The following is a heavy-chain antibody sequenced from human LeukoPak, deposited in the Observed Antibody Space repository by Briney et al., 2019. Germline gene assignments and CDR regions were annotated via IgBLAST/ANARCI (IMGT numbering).Heavy chain of an antibody. CDR2: INTGNGNT. V-gene: IGHV1-3*04. J-gene: IGHJ5*02. CDR3: ARGAAEGLDR. Sequence: GASVKVSCKASGYTFTSNAMHWVRQAPGQRPEWMGWINTGNGNTKYSQKFQGRVTISSDTSANTAYLEVSSLRSEDTPVYYCARGAAEGLDRWGQGTLVTVSS. CDR1: GYTFTSNA. D-gene: IGHD6-13*01.